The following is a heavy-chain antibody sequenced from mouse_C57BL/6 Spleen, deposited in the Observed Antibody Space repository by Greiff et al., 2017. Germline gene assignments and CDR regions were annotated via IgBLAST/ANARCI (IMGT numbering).Heavy chain of an antibody. Sequence: EVNVVESGGGLVKPGGSLKLSCAASGFTFSDYGMHWVRQAPEKGLEWVAYISSGSSTIYYADTVKGRFTISRDNAKNTLFLQMTSLRSEDTAMYYCARDSNYPYYYAMDYWGQGTSVTVSS. J-gene: IGHJ4*01. D-gene: IGHD2-5*01. CDR3: ARDSNYPYYYAMDY. V-gene: IGHV5-17*01. CDR1: GFTFSDYG. CDR2: ISSGSSTI.